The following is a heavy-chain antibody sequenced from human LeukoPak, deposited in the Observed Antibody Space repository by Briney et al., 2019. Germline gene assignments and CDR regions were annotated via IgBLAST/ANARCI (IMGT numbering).Heavy chain of an antibody. CDR3: TTLSRYCSSTSCPRADYYYYYYYMDV. CDR2: IKSKTDGGTT. CDR1: GFTFSSYS. D-gene: IGHD2-2*01. V-gene: IGHV3-15*01. J-gene: IGHJ6*03. Sequence: GGSLRLSCAASGFTFSSYSMNWVRQAPGKGLEWVGRIKSKTDGGTTDYAAPVKGRFTISRDDSKNTLYLQMNSLKTEDTAVYYCTTLSRYCSSTSCPRADYYYYYYYMDVWGKGTTVTVSS.